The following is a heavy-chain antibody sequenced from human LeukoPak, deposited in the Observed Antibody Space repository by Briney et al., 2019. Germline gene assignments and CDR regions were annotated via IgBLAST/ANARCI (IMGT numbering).Heavy chain of an antibody. D-gene: IGHD2-2*01. CDR1: GYTFTGYY. V-gene: IGHV1-2*02. CDR3: AREYCSSTSCLDDP. Sequence: GASVKVSCEASGYTFTGYYMHWVRQAPGQGLEWMGWINPNSGGTNYAQKFQGRVTMTRDTSISTAYMELSRLRFDDTAVYYCAREYCSSTSCLDDPWGQGTLVTVSS. CDR2: INPNSGGT. J-gene: IGHJ5*02.